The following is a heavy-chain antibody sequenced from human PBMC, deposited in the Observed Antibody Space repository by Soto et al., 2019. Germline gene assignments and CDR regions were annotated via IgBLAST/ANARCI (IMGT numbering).Heavy chain of an antibody. J-gene: IGHJ6*02. CDR3: ATGGSEHLDMGYYYYGMDV. CDR1: GYTLTELS. V-gene: IGHV1-24*01. CDR2: FDPEDGET. Sequence: ASVKVSCKVSGYTLTELSMHWVRQAPGKGLEWMGGFDPEDGETIYAQKFQGRVTMTEDTSTDTAYMELSSLRSEDTAVYYCATGGSEHLDMGYYYYGMDVWGQGTTVTVSS. D-gene: IGHD1-26*01.